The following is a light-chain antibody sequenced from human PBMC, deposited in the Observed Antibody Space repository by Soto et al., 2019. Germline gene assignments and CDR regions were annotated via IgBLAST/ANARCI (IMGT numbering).Light chain of an antibody. V-gene: IGKV3D-15*01. CDR3: QQYNNWGLS. CDR1: ETVGTN. Sequence: IVMTQSPATLSVSPGEGVTLSCRASETVGTNLAWYQQKPGQAPRLLIYGSSTGATGIPATFSGSGSGTEFTLTISSLQSADSAIYYCQQYNNWGLSFGGGTKVEIK. J-gene: IGKJ4*01. CDR2: GSS.